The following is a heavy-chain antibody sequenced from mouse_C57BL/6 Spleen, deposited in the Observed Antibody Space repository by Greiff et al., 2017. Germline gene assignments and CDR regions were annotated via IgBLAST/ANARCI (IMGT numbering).Heavy chain of an antibody. CDR2: INYDGSST. Sequence: DVKLVESEGGLVQPGSSMKLSCTASGFTFSDYYMAWVRQVPEKGLEWVANINYDGSSTYYLDSLKSRFIISRDNAKNILYLQMSSLKSEDTATYYCAREYYYGRGYFDYWGQGTTLTVSS. CDR1: GFTFSDYY. J-gene: IGHJ2*01. V-gene: IGHV5-16*01. D-gene: IGHD1-1*01. CDR3: AREYYYGRGYFDY.